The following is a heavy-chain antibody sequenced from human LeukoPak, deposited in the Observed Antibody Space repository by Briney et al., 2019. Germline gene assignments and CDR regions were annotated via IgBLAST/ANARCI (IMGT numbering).Heavy chain of an antibody. D-gene: IGHD3-16*02. Sequence: GGSLRLSCAASGFTFHNAWMSWVRQAPGKGLEWVGRIKSKTEGGTTDYAAPVKGRFTISRDDSKNTLYLQMNSLKTEDTAVYYCTTDYYDYVWGSYLPDYWGQGTLVTVSS. CDR3: TTDYYDYVWGSYLPDY. V-gene: IGHV3-15*01. CDR1: GFTFHNAW. CDR2: IKSKTEGGTT. J-gene: IGHJ4*02.